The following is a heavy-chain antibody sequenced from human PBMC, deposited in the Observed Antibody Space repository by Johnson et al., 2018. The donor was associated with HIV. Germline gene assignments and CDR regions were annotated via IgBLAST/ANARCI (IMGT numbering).Heavy chain of an antibody. J-gene: IGHJ3*02. Sequence: QVLLVESGGGVVQPGRSLRLSCAASGFTFSSYAMHWVRQAPGKGLEWVAVISYDGSNKYYADSVKGRFTISRDNSKNTLYLQMNSLRAEDTAVYYCARRTVVTPGAFDIWGQGTMVTVSS. V-gene: IGHV3-30-3*01. CDR1: GFTFSSYA. CDR2: ISYDGSNK. CDR3: ARRTVVTPGAFDI. D-gene: IGHD4-23*01.